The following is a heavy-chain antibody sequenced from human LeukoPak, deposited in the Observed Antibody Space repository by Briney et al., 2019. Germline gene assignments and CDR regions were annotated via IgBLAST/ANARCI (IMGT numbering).Heavy chain of an antibody. V-gene: IGHV3-21*01. CDR3: ARGGIPITIFGAVPYFDY. CDR2: ISSTGSYI. J-gene: IGHJ4*02. Sequence: GGSLRLSCAASGFTFSSDSMNWVRKAPGKGLDWVSSISSTGSYIYYTDSVKGRFTISRDNAKNSLYLQMNSLRAEDTAVYYCARGGIPITIFGAVPYFDYWGQGTLVTVSS. D-gene: IGHD3-3*01. CDR1: GFTFSSDS.